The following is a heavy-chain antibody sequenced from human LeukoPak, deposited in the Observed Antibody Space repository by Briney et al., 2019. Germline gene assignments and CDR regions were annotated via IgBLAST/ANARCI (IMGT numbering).Heavy chain of an antibody. J-gene: IGHJ4*02. Sequence: PSETLSLTCAVYGGSFSGYYWSWIRQPPGKGLEWIGEINHSGSTNYNPSPKSRVTISVDTSKNQFSLKLSSVTAADTAVYYCARGRLHYGSGSYYRYFDYWGQGTLVTVSS. CDR3: ARGRLHYGSGSYYRYFDY. CDR1: GGSFSGYY. D-gene: IGHD3-10*01. V-gene: IGHV4-34*01. CDR2: INHSGST.